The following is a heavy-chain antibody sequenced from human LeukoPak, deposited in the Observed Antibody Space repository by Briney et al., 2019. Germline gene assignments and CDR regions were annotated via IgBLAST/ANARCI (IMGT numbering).Heavy chain of an antibody. D-gene: IGHD6-19*01. CDR1: GSSFTSYW. CDR2: IDPSDSYT. Sequence: GESLNISCKGSGSSFTSYWISWVRQMPGKGLEWMGRIDPSDSYTNYSPSFQGHVTISADKSISTAYLQWSSLKASDTAMYYCARHRSSGWYPPGYYYYGMDVWGQGTTVTVSS. V-gene: IGHV5-10-1*01. J-gene: IGHJ6*02. CDR3: ARHRSSGWYPPGYYYYGMDV.